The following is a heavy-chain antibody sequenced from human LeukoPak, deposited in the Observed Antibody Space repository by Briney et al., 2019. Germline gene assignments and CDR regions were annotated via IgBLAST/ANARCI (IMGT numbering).Heavy chain of an antibody. D-gene: IGHD3-10*01. CDR1: GYTLTELS. J-gene: IGHJ5*02. V-gene: IGHV1-24*01. CDR3: ATGGGGSQRFDP. Sequence: ASVKVSCKVSGYTLTELSMHWVRQAPGKGLEWMGGFDPEDGETIYAQKFQGRVTMTEDTSTDTAYMELSSLRSEDTAEYYCATGGGGSQRFDPWGQGTLVTVSS. CDR2: FDPEDGET.